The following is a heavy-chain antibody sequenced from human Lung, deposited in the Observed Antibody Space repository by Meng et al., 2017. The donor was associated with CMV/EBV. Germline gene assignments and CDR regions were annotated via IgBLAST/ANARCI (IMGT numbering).Heavy chain of an antibody. J-gene: IGHJ6*01. Sequence: GESLKISCAASGFIFRNYWMTWVRQAPGKGLEWVANIKEDGSEKSYVDSVKGRFTISRDNAKISLSLEMNSLGAEDMAVYYCAREQGAMGGNYYYALDVWGPGNTV. V-gene: IGHV3-7*01. CDR3: AREQGAMGGNYYYALDV. D-gene: IGHD2-2*01. CDR2: IKEDGSEK. CDR1: GFIFRNYW.